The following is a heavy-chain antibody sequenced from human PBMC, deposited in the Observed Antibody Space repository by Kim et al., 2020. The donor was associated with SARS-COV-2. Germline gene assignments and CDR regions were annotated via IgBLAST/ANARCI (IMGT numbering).Heavy chain of an antibody. Sequence: ASVKVSCKASGYTFTSYAMHWVRQAPGQRLEWMGWINAGNGNTKYSQKFQGRVTITRDTSASTAYMELSSLRSEDTAVYYCATVLLWFGESSRAFDIWGQGTMVTVSS. J-gene: IGHJ3*02. CDR2: INAGNGNT. V-gene: IGHV1-3*01. CDR3: ATVLLWFGESSRAFDI. CDR1: GYTFTSYA. D-gene: IGHD3-10*01.